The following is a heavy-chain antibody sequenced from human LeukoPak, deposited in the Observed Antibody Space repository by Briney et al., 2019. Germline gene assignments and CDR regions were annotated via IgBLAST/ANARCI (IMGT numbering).Heavy chain of an antibody. CDR1: GYTFTSYY. D-gene: IGHD2-2*01. CDR2: INPSGGST. Sequence: ASVKVSCKASGYTFTSYYMHWVRQAPGQGLEWMGIINPSGGSTSYAQKFQGRVTMTRDTSISTAYMELSRLRSDDTAVYYCARNLVVVPAANQPYYYYYGMDVWGQGTTVTVSS. J-gene: IGHJ6*02. V-gene: IGHV1-46*01. CDR3: ARNLVVVPAANQPYYYYYGMDV.